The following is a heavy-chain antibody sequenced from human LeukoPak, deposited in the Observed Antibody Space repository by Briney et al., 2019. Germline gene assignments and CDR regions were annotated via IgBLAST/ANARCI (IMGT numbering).Heavy chain of an antibody. V-gene: IGHV1-8*01. Sequence: ASVKVSCKASGYTFTSYDINWVRQATGQGLEWMGWMNPNSGNTGYAQKFQGRVTMTRNTSISTAYMELSSLRSEDTAVYYCARGVRKLYCSGGSCYGYYFDYWGQGTLVTVSS. J-gene: IGHJ4*02. D-gene: IGHD2-15*01. CDR1: GYTFTSYD. CDR3: ARGVRKLYCSGGSCYGYYFDY. CDR2: MNPNSGNT.